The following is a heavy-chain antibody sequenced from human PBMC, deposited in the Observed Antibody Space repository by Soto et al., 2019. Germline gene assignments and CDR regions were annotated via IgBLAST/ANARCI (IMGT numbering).Heavy chain of an antibody. J-gene: IGHJ4*02. CDR2: IIPIFGTA. Sequence: QVQLVQSGAGVKKPGSSVTCSCTASGGTFSSYAISWVRQAPGQGLEWMGGIIPIFGTANYAQKYQGRVTITADESTSTAYMELSSLRSEDTAVYYCASGYYDGSGNYYFDYWGQGTLVTVSS. V-gene: IGHV1-69*12. CDR3: ASGYYDGSGNYYFDY. D-gene: IGHD3-22*01. CDR1: GGTFSSYA.